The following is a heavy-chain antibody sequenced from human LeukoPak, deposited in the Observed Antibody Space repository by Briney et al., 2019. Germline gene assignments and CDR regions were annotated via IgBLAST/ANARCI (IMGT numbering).Heavy chain of an antibody. CDR1: GFTFSTHW. CDR3: ARSTRGSGYPNDY. J-gene: IGHJ4*02. D-gene: IGHD3-22*01. CDR2: INDDGSST. Sequence: GGSLRLSCAASGFTFSTHWMFWVRQSPGKGLVWVSRINDDGSSTTYADSVKGRFTISRDNAKNTLYLQMNSLRAEDTAVYYCARSTRGSGYPNDYWGQGTLVTVSS. V-gene: IGHV3-74*03.